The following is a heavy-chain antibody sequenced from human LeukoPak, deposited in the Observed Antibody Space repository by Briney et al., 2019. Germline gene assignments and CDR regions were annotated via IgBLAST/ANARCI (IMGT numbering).Heavy chain of an antibody. J-gene: IGHJ4*02. V-gene: IGHV1-69*01. CDR2: IIPIFGTA. Sequence: EASVKVSCTASGGTFSSYAISWVRQAPGQGLEWMGGIIPIFGTANYAQKFQGRVTITADESTSTAYMELSSLRSEDTAVYYCARAIHDYGVYFDYWGQGTLVTVSS. CDR3: ARAIHDYGVYFDY. CDR1: GGTFSSYA. D-gene: IGHD4-17*01.